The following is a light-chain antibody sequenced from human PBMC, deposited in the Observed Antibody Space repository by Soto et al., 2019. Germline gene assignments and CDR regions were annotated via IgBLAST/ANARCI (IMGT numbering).Light chain of an antibody. V-gene: IGKV3-15*01. Sequence: TQSPVTVSVSPWERATLYCRASQSVSSSLAWYQQKPGQAPRLLIYGASTRATGIPARFSGSGSGTEFTLTISSLQSEDFAVYYCQQYNNWWTFGQGTKVDIK. J-gene: IGKJ1*01. CDR3: QQYNNWWT. CDR1: QSVSSS. CDR2: GAS.